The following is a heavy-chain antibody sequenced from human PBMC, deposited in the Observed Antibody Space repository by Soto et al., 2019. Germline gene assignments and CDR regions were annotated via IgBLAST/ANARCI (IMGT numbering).Heavy chain of an antibody. D-gene: IGHD3-3*01. CDR3: AKGSDFWSGYYLDY. CDR1: GFTFSSYA. Sequence: EVQLLESGGGLVQPGGSLRLSCAASGFTFSSYAMSWVRQAPGKGLEWVSAISGSGGSTYYADSVKGRFTISRDNSKNTLYLQLNSLRAEDTAVYYCAKGSDFWSGYYLDYWGQGTLVTVSS. J-gene: IGHJ4*02. CDR2: ISGSGGST. V-gene: IGHV3-23*01.